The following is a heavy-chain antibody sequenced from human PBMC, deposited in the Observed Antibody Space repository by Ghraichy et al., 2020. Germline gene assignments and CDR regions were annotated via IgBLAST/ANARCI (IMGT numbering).Heavy chain of an antibody. J-gene: IGHJ6*02. D-gene: IGHD6-13*01. CDR3: AKFRSLSSQTHYGMDV. CDR1: GFAFGAYA. CDR2: ISGSGGTT. Sequence: GGSLRLSCTASGFAFGAYAMSWVRQAPGKGLEWVSLISGSGGTTYGVDSVKGRFTISRDNSGNTLYLQMNSLRGEDTAIYYCAKFRSLSSQTHYGMDVWGQGITVTVS. V-gene: IGHV3-23*01.